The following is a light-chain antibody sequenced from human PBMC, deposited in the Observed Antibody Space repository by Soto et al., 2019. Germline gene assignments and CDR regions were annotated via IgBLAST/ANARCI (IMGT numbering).Light chain of an antibody. CDR3: SSYTSTSTFDA. V-gene: IGLV2-14*01. J-gene: IGLJ2*01. CDR1: SSDIGGYNY. Sequence: QSALTQPASVSGSPGQSITISCTGTSSDIGGYNYVAWYQQHPGKAPKLIIYDVSNRPSGVSNRFSGSKSGNTASLTISGLQAEDEAEYYCSSYTSTSTFDALGGGTKVTVL. CDR2: DVS.